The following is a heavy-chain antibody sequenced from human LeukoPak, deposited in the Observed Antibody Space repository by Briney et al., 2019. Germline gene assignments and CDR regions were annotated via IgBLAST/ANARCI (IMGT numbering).Heavy chain of an antibody. CDR3: ARVPGFVLMVYDSSTNWFDP. V-gene: IGHV1-18*01. CDR1: GYTFTSYG. CDR2: ISAYNGNT. Sequence: ASVKVSCTASGYTFTSYGISWVRQAPGQGLEWMGWISAYNGNTNYAQKLQGRVTMTTDTSTSTAYMELRSLRSDDTAVYYCARVPGFVLMVYDSSTNWFDPWGQGTLVTVSS. J-gene: IGHJ5*02. D-gene: IGHD2-8*01.